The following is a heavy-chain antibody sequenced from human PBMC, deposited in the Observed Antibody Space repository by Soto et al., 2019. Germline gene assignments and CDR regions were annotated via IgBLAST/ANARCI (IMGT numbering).Heavy chain of an antibody. V-gene: IGHV3-74*01. Sequence: EVQLVESGGGLVQPGGSLRLSCAAAGFAFDSHWMHWVRQVPGKGLVWVSRINGDGSGTFYADSVKGRFTISRDNARNTVYLQMNSLRAEDKAVYYCARGIYWRYGMDVWGQGTTVTVSS. CDR3: ARGIYWRYGMDV. CDR2: INGDGSGT. D-gene: IGHD5-12*01. J-gene: IGHJ6*02. CDR1: GFAFDSHW.